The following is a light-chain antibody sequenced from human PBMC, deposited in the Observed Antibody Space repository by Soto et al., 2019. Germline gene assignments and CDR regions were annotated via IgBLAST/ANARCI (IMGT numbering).Light chain of an antibody. CDR2: DVT. V-gene: IGLV2-14*01. CDR1: SSDVGDNNY. J-gene: IGLJ1*01. Sequence: QSALTQPASVSGSPGQSITISCTGTSSDVGDNNYVSWYQQRPGKAPKLMIYDVTHRPSGISNRFSGSKSGNTASLTISGLQAEDEADYYCSSYTSSSTLDVFGSGTKLTVL. CDR3: SSYTSSSTLDV.